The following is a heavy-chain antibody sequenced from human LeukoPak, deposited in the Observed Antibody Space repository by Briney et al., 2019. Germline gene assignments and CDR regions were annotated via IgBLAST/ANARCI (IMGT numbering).Heavy chain of an antibody. CDR3: ARGGYSFDY. J-gene: IGHJ4*02. CDR2: LHADGSEK. Sequence: GGSLRLSRVGSGFSLSGYWMSWVRQAPGKGLEWVARLHADGSEKYYVGSVKGRFTISGDNAKNSLYLQMNSLRVDDTAVYYCARGGYSFDYLGQGTLVTVSS. D-gene: IGHD5-12*01. V-gene: IGHV3-7*01. CDR1: GFSLSGYW.